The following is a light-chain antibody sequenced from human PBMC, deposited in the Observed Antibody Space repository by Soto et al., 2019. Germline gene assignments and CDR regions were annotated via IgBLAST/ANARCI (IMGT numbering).Light chain of an antibody. Sequence: IVMTQSPSSLSSFVGDIFTISCRASQSISSYLNWYQQKPGKAPKLLIYAASSLQSGVPSRFSGSGSGTDFTLTISSLQPEDFATYYCIQDYNYPLTFGGGTKVDIK. V-gene: IGKV1-6*01. CDR2: AAS. J-gene: IGKJ4*01. CDR3: IQDYNYPLT. CDR1: QSISSY.